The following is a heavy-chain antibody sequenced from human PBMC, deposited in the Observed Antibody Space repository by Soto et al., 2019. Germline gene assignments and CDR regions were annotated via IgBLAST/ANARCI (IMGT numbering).Heavy chain of an antibody. V-gene: IGHV3-30-3*01. Sequence: GGSLRLSCTPSGFIVSHNYMSWVRQAPGKGLEWVAAISYDASNEYYADSVKGRFTISRDNSKNTLYVQMNSLRAEDTAVYYCARGGYCSSTSCPRNWFDPWGQGTLVTVSS. D-gene: IGHD2-2*01. CDR2: ISYDASNE. CDR1: GFIVSHNY. J-gene: IGHJ5*02. CDR3: ARGGYCSSTSCPRNWFDP.